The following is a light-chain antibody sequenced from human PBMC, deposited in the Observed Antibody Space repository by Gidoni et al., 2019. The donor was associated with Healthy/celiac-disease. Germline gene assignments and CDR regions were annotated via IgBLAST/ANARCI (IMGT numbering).Light chain of an antibody. CDR1: SSNIGSNT. Sequence: QSVLTQPPSASWTPGQRVTISCSGSSSNIGSNTVNWYQQLPGTAPKLLIYSNNQRPSGVPDRFSGSKSGTSASLAISGLQSEDEADYYCAAWDDSLNGPYVVFGGGTKLTVL. CDR2: SNN. CDR3: AAWDDSLNGPYVV. J-gene: IGLJ2*01. V-gene: IGLV1-44*01.